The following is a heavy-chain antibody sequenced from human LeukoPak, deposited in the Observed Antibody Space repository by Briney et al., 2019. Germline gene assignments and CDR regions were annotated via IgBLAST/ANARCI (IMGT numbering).Heavy chain of an antibody. V-gene: IGHV4-4*07. D-gene: IGHD4-17*01. CDR1: GGSISSYY. Sequence: PSETLSLTCTVSGGSISSYYWSWIRQPAGKGLGWIGRIYTSGSTNYNPSLKSRVTMSVDTSKNQFSLKLSPVTAADTAVYYCARESPNGDYLPWGQGTLVTVSS. CDR2: IYTSGST. CDR3: ARESPNGDYLP. J-gene: IGHJ5*02.